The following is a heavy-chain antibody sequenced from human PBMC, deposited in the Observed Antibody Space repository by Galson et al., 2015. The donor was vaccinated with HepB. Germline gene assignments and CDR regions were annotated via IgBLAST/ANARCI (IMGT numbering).Heavy chain of an antibody. J-gene: IGHJ5*01. Sequence: SLRLSCAASGFTFSSSAMSWVRQAPGKGLEWVSIISNNSASTSYADSVKGRFTISRDNSRNTLYLQMNSLRAEDTAVYYCAKRATGYNSGWYDCWGQGALVTVSS. CDR3: AKRATGYNSGWYDC. V-gene: IGHV3-23*01. CDR1: GFTFSSSA. CDR2: ISNNSAST. D-gene: IGHD6-19*01.